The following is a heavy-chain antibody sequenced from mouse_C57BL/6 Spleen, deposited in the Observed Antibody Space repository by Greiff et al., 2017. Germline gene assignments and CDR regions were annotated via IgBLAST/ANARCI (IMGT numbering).Heavy chain of an antibody. CDR1: GYTFTSYT. D-gene: IGHD1-1*01. CDR2: INPSSGYT. Sequence: QVQLQQSGAELARPGASVKMSCKASGYTFTSYTMHWVNQRPGQGLEWIGYINPSSGYTKYNQKFKDKATLTVDKSSSTAYMQLSSLTSEDAAVCYCARWDDITTVVASADYWGQGTTLTGSS. CDR3: ARWDDITTVVASADY. J-gene: IGHJ2*01. V-gene: IGHV1-4*01.